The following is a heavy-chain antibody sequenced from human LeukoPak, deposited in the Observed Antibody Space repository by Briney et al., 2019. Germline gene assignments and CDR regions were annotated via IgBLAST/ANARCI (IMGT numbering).Heavy chain of an antibody. CDR3: AKTLIPDYYDSSGYYSAGLDY. J-gene: IGHJ4*02. D-gene: IGHD3-22*01. V-gene: IGHV3-23*01. CDR1: GFTFSSYA. Sequence: AGGSLRLSCAASGFTFSSYAMSWVRQAPGKGLEWVSAISGSGGSTYYADSVKGRFTISRDNSKNTLYLQMNSLRAEDTAVYYCAKTLIPDYYDSSGYYSAGLDYWGQGTLVTVSS. CDR2: ISGSGGST.